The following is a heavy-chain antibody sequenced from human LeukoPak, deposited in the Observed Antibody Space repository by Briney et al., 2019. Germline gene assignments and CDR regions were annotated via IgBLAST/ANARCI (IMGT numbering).Heavy chain of an antibody. CDR1: GFTFSGHN. V-gene: IGHV3-48*04. CDR2: VSISSGTI. Sequence: PGGSLRLSCAASGFTFSGHNMNWVRQAPGKGLEWISFVSISSGTIYYADSVNGRFRISRDNAESSVYLQMNSLRVDDTGLYYCTRDIDDVLTGDDAFDVWGQGTVVTVSS. CDR3: TRDIDDVLTGDDAFDV. J-gene: IGHJ3*01. D-gene: IGHD3-9*01.